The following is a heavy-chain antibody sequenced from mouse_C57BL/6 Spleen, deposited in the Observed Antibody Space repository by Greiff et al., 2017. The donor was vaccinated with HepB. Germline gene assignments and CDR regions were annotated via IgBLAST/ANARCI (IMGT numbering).Heavy chain of an antibody. J-gene: IGHJ2*01. V-gene: IGHV5-6*01. CDR1: GFTFSSYG. CDR2: ISSGGSYT. CDR3: AREENYSNYCDY. Sequence: EVKLVESGGDLVKPGGSLKLSCAASGFTFSSYGMSWVRQTPDKRLEWVATISSGGSYTYYPDSVKGRFTISRDNAKNTLYLQMSSLKSEDTAMYYCAREENYSNYCDYWGQGTTLTVSS. D-gene: IGHD2-5*01.